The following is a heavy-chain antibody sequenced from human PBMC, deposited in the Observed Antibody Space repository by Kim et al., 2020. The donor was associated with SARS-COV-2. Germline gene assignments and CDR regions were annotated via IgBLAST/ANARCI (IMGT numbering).Heavy chain of an antibody. CDR3: ARVGSRSYFDY. V-gene: IGHV3-23*01. D-gene: IGHD2-15*01. Sequence: TNSHDPLNGRSPISRDNSKTTLYLQLISLRAEDTAIYYCARVGSRSYFDYWGRGTLVTVSS. J-gene: IGHJ4*02. CDR2: T.